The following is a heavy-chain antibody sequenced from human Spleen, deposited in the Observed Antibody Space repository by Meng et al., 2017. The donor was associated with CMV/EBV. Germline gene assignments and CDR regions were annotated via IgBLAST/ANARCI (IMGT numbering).Heavy chain of an antibody. CDR2: IQIDGNST. CDR1: GFALSRSW. CDR3: ARELAVAGSWFDP. J-gene: IGHJ5*02. D-gene: IGHD6-19*01. Sequence: PSGFALSRSWIPVVRQAPGKGLVWISRIQIDGNSTNYADSVKGRFTISRDNAKNTLYLQMNSLRAEDTAVYYCARELAVAGSWFDPWGQGTLVTVSS. V-gene: IGHV3-74*01.